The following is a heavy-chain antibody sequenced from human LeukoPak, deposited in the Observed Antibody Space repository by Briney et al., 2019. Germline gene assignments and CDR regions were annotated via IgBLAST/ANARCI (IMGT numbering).Heavy chain of an antibody. CDR3: VKSNSRYQPWTLDI. CDR1: SGSFRTYY. D-gene: IGHD2-2*01. Sequence: ASVTLSLTCTVSSGSFRTYYWSWIRQPPGKGLEWIGYIFYNEGTSYNPSLKSRVTISVDTSNNQLSLKVNSVTAADTAMYYCVKSNSRYQPWTLDIWGRGTMVTVSS. V-gene: IGHV4-59*01. CDR2: IFYNEGT. J-gene: IGHJ3*02.